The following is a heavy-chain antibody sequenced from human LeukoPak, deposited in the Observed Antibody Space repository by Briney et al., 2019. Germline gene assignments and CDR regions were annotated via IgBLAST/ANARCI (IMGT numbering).Heavy chain of an antibody. CDR2: IYSAGDT. J-gene: IGHJ4*02. CDR3: ARDSSSFPNYFDL. D-gene: IGHD2/OR15-2a*01. Sequence: GGSLRLSCAASGFTVGDNYMSWVRQAPGKGLEWVSLIYSAGDTFYSDSVRGRFTISRDNSKNTLYLQMNSLRAEDTAFYYCARDSSSFPNYFDLWGQGTLATVSS. CDR1: GFTVGDNY. V-gene: IGHV3-53*01.